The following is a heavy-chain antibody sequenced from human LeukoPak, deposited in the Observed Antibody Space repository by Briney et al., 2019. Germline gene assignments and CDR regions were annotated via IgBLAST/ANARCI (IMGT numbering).Heavy chain of an antibody. D-gene: IGHD3-16*01. J-gene: IGHJ3*02. CDR2: IYYSGRA. CDR3: ARRLGSDAFDI. V-gene: IGHV4-39*01. Sequence: SETLSLTCTVSGCSIRSSSYYWGWIRQPPGKGLEWIGSIYYSGRAYYNPSLKSRVSISVDTSKNQFSLKLSSVTAADAAVYYCARRLGSDAFDIWGQGTMVTVS. CDR1: GCSIRSSSYY.